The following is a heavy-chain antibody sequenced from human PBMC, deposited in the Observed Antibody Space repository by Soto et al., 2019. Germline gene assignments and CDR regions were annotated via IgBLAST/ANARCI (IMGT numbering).Heavy chain of an antibody. CDR1: GFTFSSYE. J-gene: IGHJ4*02. CDR3: ASSPPQLWLAY. Sequence: EVQLVESGGGLVQPGGSLRLSCAASGFTFSSYEMNWVRQAPGKGLEWVSYISSSGSTIYYADSVKGRFTISRDNAKNSLYLQMNSLRAEDTAVYYCASSPPQLWLAYWGQGTLVTVSS. V-gene: IGHV3-48*03. CDR2: ISSSGSTI. D-gene: IGHD5-18*01.